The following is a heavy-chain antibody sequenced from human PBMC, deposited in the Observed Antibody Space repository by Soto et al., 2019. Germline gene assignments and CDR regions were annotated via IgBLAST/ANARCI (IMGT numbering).Heavy chain of an antibody. CDR1: GYTFTSYY. CDR2: INPSGGST. CDR3: ARVKSSLVVWFDP. Sequence: ASSVKVSCKASGYTFTSYYMHWVRQAPGQGLEWMGIINPSGGSTSYAQKFQGRVTMTRDTSTSTVYMELSSLRSEDTAVYYCARVKSSLVVWFDPWGQGTLVTVSA. J-gene: IGHJ5*02. D-gene: IGHD3-9*01. V-gene: IGHV1-46*01.